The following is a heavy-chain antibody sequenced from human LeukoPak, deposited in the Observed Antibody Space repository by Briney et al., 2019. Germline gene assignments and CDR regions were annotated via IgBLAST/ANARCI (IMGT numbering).Heavy chain of an antibody. CDR1: GGSISSSRYY. Sequence: MASETLSLTCTVSGGSISSSRYYWGWIRQPPGKGLEWIGSIYYSGSTYYNPSLKSRVTISVDTSKYQFSLKMSSVTAADTAVYYCARRVVVAATMIDYWGQGTLVTVSS. D-gene: IGHD2-15*01. CDR2: IYYSGST. CDR3: ARRVVVAATMIDY. V-gene: IGHV4-39*01. J-gene: IGHJ4*02.